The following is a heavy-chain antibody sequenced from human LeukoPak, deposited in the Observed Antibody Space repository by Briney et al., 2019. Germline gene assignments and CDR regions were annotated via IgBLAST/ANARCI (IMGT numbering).Heavy chain of an antibody. Sequence: GSLRLSCAASGFTFSSYAMSWIRQPPGKGLEWIGSIYYSGSTYYNPSLKSRVTISVDTYKNQFSLKLSSVTAADTAVYYCASLQVVTPRGFDYWGQGTLVTVSS. V-gene: IGHV4-39*01. D-gene: IGHD4-23*01. CDR1: GFTFSSYA. CDR3: ASLQVVTPRGFDY. CDR2: IYYSGST. J-gene: IGHJ4*02.